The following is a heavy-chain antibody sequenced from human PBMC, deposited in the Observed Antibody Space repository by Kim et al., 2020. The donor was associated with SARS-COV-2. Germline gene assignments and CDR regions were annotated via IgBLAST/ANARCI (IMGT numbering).Heavy chain of an antibody. V-gene: IGHV3-48*04. CDR2: ISSSSSTI. D-gene: IGHD6-6*01. CDR3: ARDHSGEQLVRGRFYYYYGMDV. Sequence: GGSLRLSCAASGFTFSSYSMNWVRQAPGKGLEWVSYISSSSSTIYYADSVKGRFTISRDNAKNSLYLQMNSLRAEDTAVYYCARDHSGEQLVRGRFYYYYGMDVWGQGTTVTVSS. J-gene: IGHJ6*02. CDR1: GFTFSSYS.